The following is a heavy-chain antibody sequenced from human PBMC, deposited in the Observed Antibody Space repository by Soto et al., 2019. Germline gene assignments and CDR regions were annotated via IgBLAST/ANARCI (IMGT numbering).Heavy chain of an antibody. D-gene: IGHD3-9*01. CDR2: IYYSGST. V-gene: IGHV4-59*08. Sequence: ETLSLTCIVSGGSISNYYWSWIRQPPGKGLEWIGYIYYSGSTNYNPSLTSRVTISVDTSKNQFSLKLSSVTAADTAVYYCARQRYCSGVYYFDYWGQGTLVTVSS. J-gene: IGHJ4*02. CDR3: ARQRYCSGVYYFDY. CDR1: GGSISNYY.